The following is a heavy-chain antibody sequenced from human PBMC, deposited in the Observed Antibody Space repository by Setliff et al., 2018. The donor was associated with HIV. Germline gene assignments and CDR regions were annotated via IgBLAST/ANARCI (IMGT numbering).Heavy chain of an antibody. CDR3: ARVEVFSRWYWFDP. Sequence: SETLSLTCTVSGGSISSSSYYWGWIRQPPGKGLEWIGSIYYNGNTYYNPSLKSRVTISVDTSKNQFSLKMSSVTAADTAVYCCARVEVFSRWYWFDPWGQGTLVTVSS. D-gene: IGHD6-13*01. V-gene: IGHV4-39*07. CDR2: IYYNGNT. CDR1: GGSISSSSYY. J-gene: IGHJ5*02.